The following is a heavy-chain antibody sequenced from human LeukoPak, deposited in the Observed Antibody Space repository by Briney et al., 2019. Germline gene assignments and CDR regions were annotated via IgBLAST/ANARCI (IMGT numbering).Heavy chain of an antibody. CDR2: IYYSGST. CDR1: GGSISSYY. J-gene: IGHJ3*02. CDR3: ARVRFYYYDSNDAFDI. D-gene: IGHD3-22*01. Sequence: KPSETLSLTCTVSGGSISSYYWSWIRQPPGKGLEWIGYIYYSGSTNYNPSLKSRVTISVDTSKNQFSLKLSSVTAADTAVYYCARVRFYYYDSNDAFDIWGQGTMVTVSS. V-gene: IGHV4-59*01.